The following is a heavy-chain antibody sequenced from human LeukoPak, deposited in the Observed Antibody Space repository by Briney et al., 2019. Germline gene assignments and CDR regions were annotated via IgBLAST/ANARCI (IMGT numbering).Heavy chain of an antibody. CDR3: ARDPSGDLAYYYYMDV. CDR2: ISSSSSTI. J-gene: IGHJ6*03. D-gene: IGHD3-10*01. CDR1: GFTFSSYS. V-gene: IGHV3-48*01. Sequence: GGSLGLSCAASGFTFSSYSMNWVRQAPGKGREGVSYISSSSSTIYYADSVKGRFTISRDNAKNSLYLQMNSLRPEDTAVYYCARDPSGDLAYYYYMDVWGKGTTVSVSS.